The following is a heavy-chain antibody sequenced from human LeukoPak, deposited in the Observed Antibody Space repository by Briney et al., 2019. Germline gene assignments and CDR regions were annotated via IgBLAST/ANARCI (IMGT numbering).Heavy chain of an antibody. J-gene: IGHJ3*02. CDR1: GFTFSIHG. V-gene: IGHV3-30*02. CDR2: ISYEGSKK. D-gene: IGHD3-10*01. CDR3: TNKVYYGSQSYAFDI. Sequence: GGSLRLSCAASGFTFSIHGMHWVRQAPGKGLEWVSYISYEGSKKQYADSVRGRFTISRDNSKNTLYLEMNSMRVEDTAVYHCTNKVYYGSQSYAFDIWCQGTMVTVSS.